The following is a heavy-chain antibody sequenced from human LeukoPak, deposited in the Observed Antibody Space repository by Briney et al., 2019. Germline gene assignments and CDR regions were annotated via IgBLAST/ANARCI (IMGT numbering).Heavy chain of an antibody. Sequence: SQTLSLTCTVSGGSISSGGYYWSWIRQHPGKGLEWIGYIYYSGSTYYNPSLKSRVTISVDTSKNQFSLKLSSVTAADTAVYYCARWSVLGILTGYSCWGQGTLVTVSS. CDR2: IYYSGST. CDR3: ARWSVLGILTGYSC. CDR1: GGSISSGGYY. J-gene: IGHJ4*02. D-gene: IGHD3-9*01. V-gene: IGHV4-31*03.